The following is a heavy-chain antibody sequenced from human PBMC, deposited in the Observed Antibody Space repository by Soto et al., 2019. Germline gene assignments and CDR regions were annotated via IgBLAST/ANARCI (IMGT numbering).Heavy chain of an antibody. CDR1: GYTFSTYE. CDR2: MNPDNGNT. Sequence: ASVKVSCKASGYTFSTYEINWVRRAAGQGLEWMGRMNPDNGNTGYAQKFQDRVTMTRNTSISTAYMELSSLRSDDTAVYYCARRPRDSGEWLLFDYRGQGALVTVSS. CDR3: ARRPRDSGEWLLFDY. V-gene: IGHV1-8*01. J-gene: IGHJ4*02. D-gene: IGHD3-3*01.